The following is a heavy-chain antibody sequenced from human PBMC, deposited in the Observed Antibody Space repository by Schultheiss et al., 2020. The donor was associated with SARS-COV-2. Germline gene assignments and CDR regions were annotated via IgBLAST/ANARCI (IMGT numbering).Heavy chain of an antibody. CDR1: GGSISSGGYY. J-gene: IGHJ6*02. D-gene: IGHD6-25*01. Sequence: SETLSLTCTVSGGSISSGGYYWSWIRQHPGKGLEWIGEINHSGSTNYNPSLKSRVTISVDRSKNQFSLKLSSVTAADTAVYYCARDNGFYGMDVWGQGTTVTVSS. CDR2: INHSGST. CDR3: ARDNGFYGMDV. V-gene: IGHV4-39*07.